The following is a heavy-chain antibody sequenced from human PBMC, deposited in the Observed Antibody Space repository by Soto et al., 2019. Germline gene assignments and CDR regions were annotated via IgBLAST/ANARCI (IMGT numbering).Heavy chain of an antibody. J-gene: IGHJ4*02. CDR2: INPTGGST. Sequence: ASGTVSCKASGYTFTSYYMHWVRQAPGQELELIGIINPTGGSTNYAQKFQGRVTMTMYTSTSTVYMELSSLTSEDTAVYYCARGRWDISGTTLGGHYFDYWGQGNLVTVSS. V-gene: IGHV1-46*03. CDR3: ARGRWDISGTTLGGHYFDY. CDR1: GYTFTSYY. D-gene: IGHD1-20*01.